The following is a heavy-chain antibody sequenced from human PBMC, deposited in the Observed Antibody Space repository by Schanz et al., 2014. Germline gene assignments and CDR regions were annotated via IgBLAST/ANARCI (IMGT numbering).Heavy chain of an antibody. Sequence: QMQVVQSGGGLVKPGGSLRLSCAASGFVFGDYYMTWIRQAPGKGLEWLSYISDSGTYTNYADSVKGRFTISRDNAKSSLYLQMNSLRVEDTAVYYCAKDAPYPFDLWGRGTLITVSS. CDR1: GFVFGDYY. CDR3: AKDAPYPFDL. J-gene: IGHJ2*01. CDR2: ISDSGTYT. V-gene: IGHV3-11*05.